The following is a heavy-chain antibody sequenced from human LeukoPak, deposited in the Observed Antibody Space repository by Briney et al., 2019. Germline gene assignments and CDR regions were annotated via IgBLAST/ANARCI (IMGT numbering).Heavy chain of an antibody. CDR1: GFTFSSYG. V-gene: IGHV3-23*01. CDR3: AKDGVMGSYYYGSGTYYDY. J-gene: IGHJ4*02. D-gene: IGHD3-10*01. CDR2: ISGSGDTT. Sequence: GGSLRLSCAASGFTFSSYGMSWVRQAPGKGLEWVSAISGSGDTTYYADSVKGRFTISRDNSKNTLYLQMNSLRAEDTAVYYCAKDGVMGSYYYGSGTYYDYWGQGTLVTVSS.